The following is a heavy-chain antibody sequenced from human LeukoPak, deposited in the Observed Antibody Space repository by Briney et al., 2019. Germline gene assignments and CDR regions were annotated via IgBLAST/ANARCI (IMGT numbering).Heavy chain of an antibody. V-gene: IGHV1-2*02. CDR3: AIGGMISMVRGVIIGAFDI. CDR1: GYTFTGYY. J-gene: IGHJ3*02. D-gene: IGHD3-10*01. CDR2: INPNSGGT. Sequence: ASVKVSCKASGYTFTGYYMHWVRQAPGQGLEWMGWINPNSGGTNYAQKFQGRVTMTRDTSTSTVYMELSSLRSEDTAVHYCAIGGMISMVRGVIIGAFDIWGQGTMVTVSS.